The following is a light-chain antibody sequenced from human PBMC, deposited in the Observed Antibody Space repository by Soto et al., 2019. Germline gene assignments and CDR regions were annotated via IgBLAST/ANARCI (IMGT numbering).Light chain of an antibody. V-gene: IGKV1-16*02. CDR1: QGINDF. J-gene: IGKJ4*01. CDR2: AAS. Sequence: DIQMTQSPSSLSASVGDTVTITCRASQGINDFLAWFQQKQGKAPKPLISAASSLQSGVPSKFSGSGSDRDFTLTISSLQPEDSATYYCQQYHSYPVTFGGGTKVEIK. CDR3: QQYHSYPVT.